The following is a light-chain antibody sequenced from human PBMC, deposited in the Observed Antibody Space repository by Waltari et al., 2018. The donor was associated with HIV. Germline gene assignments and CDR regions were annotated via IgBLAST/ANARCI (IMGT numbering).Light chain of an antibody. V-gene: IGKV1-27*01. J-gene: IGKJ3*01. Sequence: IPMTQSPSSLSTSVGDRVTITCRASQGISSYLAWYQQRPGKVPKLLIYAASTLQSGVPSRFSGSGSGTDFTLTISSLQPEDVATYYCQKYNSAPQGFTFGPGTKVDIK. CDR3: QKYNSAPQGFT. CDR2: AAS. CDR1: QGISSY.